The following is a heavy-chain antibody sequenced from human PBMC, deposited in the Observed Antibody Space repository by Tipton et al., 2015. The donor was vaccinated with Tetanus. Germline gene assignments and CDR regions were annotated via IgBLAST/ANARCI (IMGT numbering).Heavy chain of an antibody. J-gene: IGHJ6*03. D-gene: IGHD3-16*02. CDR2: VSGSGGTT. CDR3: ARRYLYYYRDV. V-gene: IGHV3-23*01. Sequence: GSLRLSCAASGFAFSDYAMNWVRQAPGKGLEWVSRVSGSGGTTYYADSVKGRFTVSRDNSKNTLSLQMNSLRAEDTAVYYCARRYLYYYRDVWGKGTTIIVSS. CDR1: GFAFSDYA.